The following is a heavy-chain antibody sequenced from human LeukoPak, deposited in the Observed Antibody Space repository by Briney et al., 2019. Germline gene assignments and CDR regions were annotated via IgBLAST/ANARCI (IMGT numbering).Heavy chain of an antibody. CDR3: TSSRGAFFQH. CDR2: INHSGST. J-gene: IGHJ1*01. V-gene: IGHV4-34*01. D-gene: IGHD2-15*01. Sequence: WIGEINHSGSTNYNPSLKSRVTISVDTSKNQFSLKLSSVTAADTAVYYCTSSRGAFFQHWGQGTLVTVSS.